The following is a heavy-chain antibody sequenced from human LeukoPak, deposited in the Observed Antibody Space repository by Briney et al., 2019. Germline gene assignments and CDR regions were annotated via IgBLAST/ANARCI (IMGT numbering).Heavy chain of an antibody. CDR3: ARGRTSPAYYYGSGSYYPSPYYFDY. J-gene: IGHJ4*02. CDR2: INPNSGGT. Sequence: ASVKVSCKASGYTFTGYYMHWVRQAPGQGLEWMGWINPNSGGTNYAQKFQGWVTMTRDTSISTAYMELSRLRSDDTAVYYCARGRTSPAYYYGSGSYYPSPYYFDYWGQGTLVTVSS. V-gene: IGHV1-2*04. D-gene: IGHD3-10*01. CDR1: GYTFTGYY.